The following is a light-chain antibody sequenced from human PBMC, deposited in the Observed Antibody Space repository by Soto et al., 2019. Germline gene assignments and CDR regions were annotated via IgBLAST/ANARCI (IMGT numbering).Light chain of an antibody. Sequence: DIQMTQSPSSLSASVGDRFTITFLASQTTSRFLNWYQQKPGKAPELLISAASSLQSGVPARFSASGSGTDFTLTISDVQPEDFALYYCHQRQSWPRTFGQGTKVDIK. V-gene: IGKV1-39*01. CDR2: AAS. CDR3: HQRQSWPRT. J-gene: IGKJ1*01. CDR1: QTTSRF.